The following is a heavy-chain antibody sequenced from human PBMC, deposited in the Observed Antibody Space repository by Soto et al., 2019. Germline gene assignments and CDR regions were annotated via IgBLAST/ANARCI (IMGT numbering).Heavy chain of an antibody. CDR2: ISYDGSNK. CDR1: GFTFSSYG. Sequence: GGSLRLSCAASGFTFSSYGMHWVRQAPGKGLEWVAVISYDGSNKYYADSVKGRFTISRDNSKNTLYLQMNSLRAEDTAVYYCAKDRMSITGNLDVWGQGTRVTVSS. D-gene: IGHD1-20*01. V-gene: IGHV3-30*18. J-gene: IGHJ6*02. CDR3: AKDRMSITGNLDV.